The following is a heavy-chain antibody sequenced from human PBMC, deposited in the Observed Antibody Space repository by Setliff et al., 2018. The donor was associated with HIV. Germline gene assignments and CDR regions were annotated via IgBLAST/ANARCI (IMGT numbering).Heavy chain of an antibody. CDR3: ARGPTTVTNYYYYYMDV. V-gene: IGHV3-11*06. Sequence: GGSLRLSCVGSGFTFNDFHISWIRQAPGKGLEWISYIGSLGDKEYADSVKGRFTISRDNARKSVYLQIDSLSAEDTAVYYCARGPTTVTNYYYYYMDVWGKGTTVTVSS. CDR2: IGSLGDK. D-gene: IGHD4-17*01. J-gene: IGHJ6*03. CDR1: GFTFNDFH.